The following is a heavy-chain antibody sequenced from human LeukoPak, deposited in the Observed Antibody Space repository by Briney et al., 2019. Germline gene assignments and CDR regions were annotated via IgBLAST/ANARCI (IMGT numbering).Heavy chain of an antibody. CDR3: ASGRGSRSRMAGYDAFDI. D-gene: IGHD3-10*01. J-gene: IGHJ3*02. CDR2: IYPSGST. CDR1: GGSISTHY. V-gene: IGHV4-4*07. Sequence: SSETLSLTCTVSGGSISTHYWTWIRQPAGKGLEWIGRIYPSGSTNYNPSLKSRVTMSVDTSKNQFSLKMSSVTAADTAVYYCASGRGSRSRMAGYDAFDIWGQGTMVTVSS.